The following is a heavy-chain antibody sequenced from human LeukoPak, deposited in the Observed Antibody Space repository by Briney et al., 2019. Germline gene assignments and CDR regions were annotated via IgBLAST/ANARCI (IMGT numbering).Heavy chain of an antibody. CDR1: GFTFSSYS. J-gene: IGHJ4*02. Sequence: GGSLRLSCAASGFTFSSYSMNWVRQAPGKGLEWVSSISSSSSYIYYADSVKGRFTISRDNAKNSLYLQMNSLRAEDTAVYYCARPRAPDTAMVAPPDYWGQGTLVTVSS. CDR2: ISSSSSYI. D-gene: IGHD5-18*01. CDR3: ARPRAPDTAMVAPPDY. V-gene: IGHV3-21*01.